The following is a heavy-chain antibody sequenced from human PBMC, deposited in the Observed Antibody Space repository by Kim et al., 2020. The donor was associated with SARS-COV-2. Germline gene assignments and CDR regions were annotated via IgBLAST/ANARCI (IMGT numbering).Heavy chain of an antibody. CDR2: IYYSGST. CDR1: GGSISSSSYY. Sequence: SETLSLTCTVSGGSISSSSYYWGWIRQPPGKGLEWIGSIYYSGSTYYNPSLKSRVTISVDTSKNQFSLKLSSVTAADTAVYYCARSPTISSIFGVVIHAPEGWFDPWGQGTLVTVSS. CDR3: ARSPTISSIFGVVIHAPEGWFDP. J-gene: IGHJ5*02. D-gene: IGHD3-3*01. V-gene: IGHV4-39*01.